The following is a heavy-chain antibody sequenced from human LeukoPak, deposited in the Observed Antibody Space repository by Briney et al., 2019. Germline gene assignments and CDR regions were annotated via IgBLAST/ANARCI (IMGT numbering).Heavy chain of an antibody. CDR2: INWNGDIT. J-gene: IGHJ4*02. D-gene: IGHD5-12*01. CDR3: ARDRSGYSGYDFFDY. V-gene: IGHV3-20*04. Sequence: GGSLRLSCAASGFTFDDYGINWVRQGPGKGLEWVSGINWNGDITNYADSVKGRFTISRDNAKNTLYLQMNSLRAEDTAVYYCARDRSGYSGYDFFDYWGQGALVTVSS. CDR1: GFTFDDYG.